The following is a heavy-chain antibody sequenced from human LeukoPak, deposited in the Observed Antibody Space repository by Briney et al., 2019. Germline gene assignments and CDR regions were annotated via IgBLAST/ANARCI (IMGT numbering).Heavy chain of an antibody. V-gene: IGHV4-30-2*01. J-gene: IGHJ4*02. CDR3: AREGYLGY. CDR1: GGSISSGGYY. CDR2: IYHSGST. Sequence: SETLSLTCTVSGGSISSGGYYWSWIRQPPGKGLEWIGYIYHSGSTYYNPSLKSRVTISVDRSKNQFSLKLSSVTAADTAVYYCAREGYLGYWGQGTLVTVSS. D-gene: IGHD5-12*01.